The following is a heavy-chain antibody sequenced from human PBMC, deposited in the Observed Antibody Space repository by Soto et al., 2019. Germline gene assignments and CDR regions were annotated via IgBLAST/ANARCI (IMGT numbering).Heavy chain of an antibody. V-gene: IGHV3-11*01. CDR3: AGGATVSYFDY. CDR2: ISSSGSTI. Sequence: GGSLRLSCAASGFTFSDYYMSWIRQAPGKGLEWVSYISSSGSTIFYADSVKGRFTISRDNAKNSLYLQMNSLRAEDTAVYYCAGGATVSYFDYWGQGTLVTVSS. D-gene: IGHD4-17*01. CDR1: GFTFSDYY. J-gene: IGHJ4*02.